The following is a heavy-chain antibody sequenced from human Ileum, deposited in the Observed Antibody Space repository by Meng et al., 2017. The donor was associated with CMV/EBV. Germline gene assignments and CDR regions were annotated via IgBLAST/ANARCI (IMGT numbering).Heavy chain of an antibody. D-gene: IGHD3-22*01. J-gene: IGHJ4*02. Sequence: GESLKISCAASGFTFSSYAMHWVRQAPGKGLEYVSAISTNGGNTYYADSVKGRFTISRDNSKNTLFLQMSSLRAEGMAVYYCARDRGYDDSGYYYFDYGGQGTLVTVSS. V-gene: IGHV3-64*02. CDR3: ARDRGYDDSGYYYFDY. CDR1: GFTFSSYA. CDR2: ISTNGGNT.